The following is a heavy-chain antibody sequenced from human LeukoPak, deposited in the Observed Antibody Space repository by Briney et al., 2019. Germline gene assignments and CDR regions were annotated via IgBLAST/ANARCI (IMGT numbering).Heavy chain of an antibody. CDR1: GGSISSYY. J-gene: IGHJ6*03. D-gene: IGHD2-15*01. Sequence: SETLSLTCTVSGGSISSYYWSWIRQPPGKGLEWIGYIYYSGSTNYNPSLKSRVTISVDTSKNQFSLKLSSVTAADTAVYHCARQAGYCSGGSCYSGYYYYYMDVWGKGTTVTVSS. V-gene: IGHV4-59*08. CDR2: IYYSGST. CDR3: ARQAGYCSGGSCYSGYYYYYMDV.